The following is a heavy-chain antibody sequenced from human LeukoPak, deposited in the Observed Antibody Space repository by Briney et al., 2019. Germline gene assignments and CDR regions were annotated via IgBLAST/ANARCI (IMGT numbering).Heavy chain of an antibody. CDR1: GGSISSYY. J-gene: IGHJ4*02. CDR2: ISYPGST. V-gene: IGHV4-59*12. Sequence: SETLSLTCTVSGGSISSYYWSWIRQPPGKGLDWIGYISYPGSTNYNPSLNSRVTISIDTSKNQFSLKLSSVTAADTAVYYCARDSRSGSYYDGFDYWGQGTLVTVSS. CDR3: ARDSRSGSYYDGFDY. D-gene: IGHD1-26*01.